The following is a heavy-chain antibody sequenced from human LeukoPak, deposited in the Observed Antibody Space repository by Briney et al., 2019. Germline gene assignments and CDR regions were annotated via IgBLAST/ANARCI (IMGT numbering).Heavy chain of an antibody. D-gene: IGHD3-3*01. CDR2: ISGSGGST. J-gene: IGHJ4*02. CDR3: AKDYLRITIFGVFDY. CDR1: GFTFSSYA. V-gene: IGHV3-23*01. Sequence: PGRSLRLSCAASGFTFSSYAMHWVRQAPGKGLEWVSAISGSGGSTYYADSVKGRFTISRDNSKNTLYLQMNSLRAEDTAVYYCAKDYLRITIFGVFDYWGQGTLVTVSS.